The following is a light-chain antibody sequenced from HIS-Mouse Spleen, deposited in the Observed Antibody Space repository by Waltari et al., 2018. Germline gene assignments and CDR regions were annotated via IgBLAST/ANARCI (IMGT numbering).Light chain of an antibody. Sequence: DIVMTQSPDSPAVSLGERANINRKSSQSVLYSSNTKNYLAWYQQKPGQPPRLLIYWASTRESGVPDRFSGSGSGTDFTLTISSLQAEDVAVYYCQQYYSTPYTFGQGTKLEIK. CDR2: WAS. J-gene: IGKJ2*01. CDR3: QQYYSTPYT. V-gene: IGKV4-1*01. CDR1: QSVLYSSNTKNY.